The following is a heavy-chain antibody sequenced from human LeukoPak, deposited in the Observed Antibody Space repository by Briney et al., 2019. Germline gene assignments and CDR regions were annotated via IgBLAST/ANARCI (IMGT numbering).Heavy chain of an antibody. V-gene: IGHV5-51*01. Sequence: GESLKISCKGSGYSFSNYWIGWVRQMPGKGLEWMGIIYPVDSDTRYSPSFQGQVTISADKSISTAYLQWSSLKASDTAVYYCARLEGSPYYIDLWGRGTLVTVSS. J-gene: IGHJ2*01. D-gene: IGHD1-1*01. CDR3: ARLEGSPYYIDL. CDR2: IYPVDSDT. CDR1: GYSFSNYW.